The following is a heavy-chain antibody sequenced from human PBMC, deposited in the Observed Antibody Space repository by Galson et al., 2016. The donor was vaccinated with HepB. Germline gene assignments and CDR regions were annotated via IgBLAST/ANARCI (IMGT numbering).Heavy chain of an antibody. CDR2: THHTGST. V-gene: IGHV4-4*02. CDR1: RGSVTNSNW. D-gene: IGHD5-18*01. CDR3: ARRTAHNWFDP. Sequence: SETLSLTCAVSRGSVTNSNWWSWVRQSPGKGLEWIGETHHTGSTKLNPSLKSRVTVSLDRSKSQFSLKVTSVTAADTAVYYCARRTAHNWFDPWGQGTLVTVSS. J-gene: IGHJ5*02.